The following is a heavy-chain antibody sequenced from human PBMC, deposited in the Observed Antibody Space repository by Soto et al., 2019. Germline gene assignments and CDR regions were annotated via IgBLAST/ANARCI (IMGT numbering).Heavy chain of an antibody. CDR1: GFTFSGYA. J-gene: IGHJ4*02. D-gene: IGHD5-18*01. Sequence: GGSLRLSCAASGFTFSGYAMSWVRQAPGKGLEWVSAISGSGGSTYYADSVKGRFTISRDNSKNTLYLQMNSLRAEDTAVYYCAKDRATQGYSYGWTFDYWGQGTLVTV. V-gene: IGHV3-23*01. CDR2: ISGSGGST. CDR3: AKDRATQGYSYGWTFDY.